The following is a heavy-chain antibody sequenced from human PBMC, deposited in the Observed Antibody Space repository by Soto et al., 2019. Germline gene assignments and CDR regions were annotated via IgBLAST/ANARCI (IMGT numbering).Heavy chain of an antibody. CDR2: ISYDGSNK. Sequence: QVQLVESGGGVVQPGRSLRLSCAASGFTFSSYGMHWVRQAPGKGLEWVAVISYDGSNKYYADSVKGRFTISRDNSKNTLYLQMNSLIAEDTAVYYCAKDQADSSGYPHYWGQGTLVTVSS. V-gene: IGHV3-30*18. CDR1: GFTFSSYG. D-gene: IGHD3-22*01. CDR3: AKDQADSSGYPHY. J-gene: IGHJ4*02.